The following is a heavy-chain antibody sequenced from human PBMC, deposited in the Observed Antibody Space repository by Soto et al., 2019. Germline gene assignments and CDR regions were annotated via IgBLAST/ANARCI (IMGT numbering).Heavy chain of an antibody. CDR3: AREQQLGTSCDDS. Sequence: QVQLVQSGAEVKKPGSSVKVSCKASGGTFSSYEITWVRQAPGQGLQWMGGIIPMFGTSKYGHNFHGRVTITADESTRTAYMELSSLRPDVAAVYYCAREQQLGTSCDDSWCQGTAVTVPS. CDR1: GGTFSSYE. V-gene: IGHV1-69*01. J-gene: IGHJ4*03. CDR2: IIPMFGTS. D-gene: IGHD6-13*01.